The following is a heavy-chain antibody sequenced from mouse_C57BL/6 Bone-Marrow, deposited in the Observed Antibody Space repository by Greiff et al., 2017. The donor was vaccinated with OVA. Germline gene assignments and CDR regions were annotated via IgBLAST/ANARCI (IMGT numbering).Heavy chain of an antibody. CDR3: TKEGYYTKAWFAY. Sequence: EVQLQQSGAELVRPGASVKLSCTASGFNIKDDYMHWVKQRPEQGLEWIGWIDPENGDTEYASKFQGKATITADPSSNTAYLQLSSLTSEDTAVYYCTKEGYYTKAWFAYWGQGTLVTVSA. V-gene: IGHV14-4*01. CDR1: GFNIKDDY. CDR2: IDPENGDT. D-gene: IGHD2-3*01. J-gene: IGHJ3*01.